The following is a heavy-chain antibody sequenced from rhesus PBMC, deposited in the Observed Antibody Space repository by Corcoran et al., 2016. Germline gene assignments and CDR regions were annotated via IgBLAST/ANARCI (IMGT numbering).Heavy chain of an antibody. Sequence: QVQLVQSGAEVKQPGASVKVSCKASGYTFTSYGMNWVRQAHGQRLEWMGWINTDTGNPTYSQVFKARFTFSMHTSISTAYMRFSSLKAEYTAVYYCSRRHSGSYYFPTEYFDYWGQGVLVTVSS. CDR2: INTDTGNP. CDR3: SRRHSGSYYFPTEYFDY. V-gene: IGHV7-114*01. D-gene: IGHD3-16*01. CDR1: GYTFTSYG. J-gene: IGHJ4*01.